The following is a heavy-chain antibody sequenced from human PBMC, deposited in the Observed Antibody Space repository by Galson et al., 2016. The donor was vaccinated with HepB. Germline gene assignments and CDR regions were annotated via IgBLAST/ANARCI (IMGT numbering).Heavy chain of an antibody. J-gene: IGHJ3*01. CDR2: ISSYGSYF. Sequence: SLRLSCAASGYTFSDYSMNWLRQAPGKGLEWVASISSYGSYFFYADSVKGRFTISRDNARTSLSLEMESLRVDDTAIYYCARGLGDYDAFDVWGQATMVTVSS. CDR3: ARGLGDYDAFDV. CDR1: GYTFSDYS. V-gene: IGHV3-21*01. D-gene: IGHD4-17*01.